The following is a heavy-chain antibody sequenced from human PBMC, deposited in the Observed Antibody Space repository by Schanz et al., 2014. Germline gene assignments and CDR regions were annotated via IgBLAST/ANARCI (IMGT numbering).Heavy chain of an antibody. CDR1: GFSFSSYA. J-gene: IGHJ3*02. D-gene: IGHD3-10*01. CDR3: AKGRFGELSAFDI. V-gene: IGHV3-23*01. Sequence: VHLLESGGGLVEPGGSLRLSCAASGFSFSSYAMGWVRQARGKGLEWVSAMNESHSTIYYADSVRGRFTISRDNAENTLFLQMNSLRAEDTAVYYCAKGRFGELSAFDIWGQGTMVTVSS. CDR2: MNESHSTI.